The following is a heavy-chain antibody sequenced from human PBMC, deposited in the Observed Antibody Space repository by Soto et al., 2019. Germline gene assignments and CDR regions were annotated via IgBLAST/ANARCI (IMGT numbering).Heavy chain of an antibody. CDR1: GFTFSSYA. D-gene: IGHD3-9*01. CDR2: ISGSGGST. V-gene: IGHV3-23*01. CDR3: AKGGARYFDWPNYFDY. Sequence: GGSLRLSCAASGFTFSSYAMSWVRQAPGKGLEWVSAISGSGGSTYYADSVKGRFTISRDNSKNTLYLQMNSLRAEDTAVYYCAKGGARYFDWPNYFDYWGQGTLVTVSS. J-gene: IGHJ4*02.